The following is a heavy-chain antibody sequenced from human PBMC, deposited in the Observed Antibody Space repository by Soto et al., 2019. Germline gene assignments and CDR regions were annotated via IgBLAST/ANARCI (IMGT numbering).Heavy chain of an antibody. J-gene: IGHJ4*01. CDR2: ISSSDR. V-gene: IGHV3-11*04. CDR1: GFTFSDYY. CDR3: VRGMNPLF. Sequence: GGSLRLSCAASGFTFSDYYMSWIRQAPGKGLEWVSYISSSDRYYADSVRGRFTISRDNAKNALYLQMNSLRADDTAVYFCVRGMNPLFGGQGTLVTVSS.